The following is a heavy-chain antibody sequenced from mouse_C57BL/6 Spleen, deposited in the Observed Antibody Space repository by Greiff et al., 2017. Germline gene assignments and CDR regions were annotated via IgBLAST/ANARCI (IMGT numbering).Heavy chain of an antibody. CDR3: ARGGSNYGAMDY. D-gene: IGHD1-1*01. V-gene: IGHV1-80*01. CDR2: IYPGDGDT. CDR1: GYAFSSYW. Sequence: VKLQESGAELVKPGASVKISCKASGYAFSSYWMNWVKQRPGKGLEWIGQIYPGDGDTNYNGKFKGKATLTADKSSSTAYMQLSSLTSEDSAVYFCARGGSNYGAMDYWGQGTSVTVSS. J-gene: IGHJ4*01.